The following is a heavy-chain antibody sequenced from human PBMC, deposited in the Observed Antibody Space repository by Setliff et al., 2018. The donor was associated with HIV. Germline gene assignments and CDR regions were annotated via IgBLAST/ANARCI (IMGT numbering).Heavy chain of an antibody. V-gene: IGHV3-11*04. Sequence: SGGSLRLSCAGSGSGGSGFTFSDYYMSWVRQAPGKGLEWLSYISSSGTTTYYADSVKGRFTISRDNAKNSVLLQMNSLRVEDTAVYFCAYYSLGGFYLGYYFYHGMDVWGQGTTVTVSS. CDR1: GFTFSDYY. CDR2: ISSSGTTT. J-gene: IGHJ6*02. D-gene: IGHD3-16*01. CDR3: AYYSLGGFYLGYYFYHGMDV.